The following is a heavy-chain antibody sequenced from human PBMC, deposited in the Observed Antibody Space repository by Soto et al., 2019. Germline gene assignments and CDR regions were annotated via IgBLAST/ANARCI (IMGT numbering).Heavy chain of an antibody. Sequence: PSETLSLTCTVSGGSISSYYWSWIRQPPGKGLEWIGYIYYSGSTNYNPSLKSRVTISVDTSKNQFSLKLSSVTAADTAVYYCARRGYGSRWPNVYMDVWGKGTTVTVSS. CDR2: IYYSGST. CDR1: GGSISSYY. J-gene: IGHJ6*03. D-gene: IGHD6-13*01. V-gene: IGHV4-59*01. CDR3: ARRGYGSRWPNVYMDV.